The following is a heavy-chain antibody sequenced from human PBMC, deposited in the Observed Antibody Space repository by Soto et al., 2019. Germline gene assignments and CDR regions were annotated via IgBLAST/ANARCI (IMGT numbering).Heavy chain of an antibody. CDR1: GYPVTAYY. V-gene: IGHV1-2*02. J-gene: IGHJ3*02. Sequence: QLHLVQSGAVVKKPGASVTVSCSASGYPVTAYYMHWVRQAPGRGLEWMGGINPATGAAKYTQTFQGRVTMARAPSTGNGFMELGGLTSGDTAVFFWARGGGVGVAGSAAFDMWGQGTLVTVSS. D-gene: IGHD3-3*01. CDR3: ARGGGVGVAGSAAFDM. CDR2: INPATGAA.